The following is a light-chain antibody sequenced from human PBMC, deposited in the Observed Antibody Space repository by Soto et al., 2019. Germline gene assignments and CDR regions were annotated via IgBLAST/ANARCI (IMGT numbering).Light chain of an antibody. J-gene: IGKJ1*01. CDR2: KAS. V-gene: IGKV1-5*03. Sequence: DIQMTQSPSTLSASVGERVTITCRASQSISTWLAWYQQKPGKAPKLLIYKASSLESGVPPRFSGSGSGTEYTLTSSSLPPDDFATYYCQQYNCYGTFGQGTRVEIK. CDR3: QQYNCYGT. CDR1: QSISTW.